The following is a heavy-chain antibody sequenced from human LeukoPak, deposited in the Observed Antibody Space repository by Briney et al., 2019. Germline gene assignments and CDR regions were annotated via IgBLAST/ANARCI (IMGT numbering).Heavy chain of an antibody. J-gene: IGHJ4*02. CDR1: GFTFISYD. CDR2: ISYDGSNK. Sequence: PGGSLRLSCAASGFTFISYDIHWVRQAPGKGVEWLAVISYDGSNKYYADSVKGRFTISRDNSKNTLYLQVNSLRTEDTAVYYCAKNIPNCSSTSCPLDYWGQGTLVTVSS. V-gene: IGHV3-30*18. CDR3: AKNIPNCSSTSCPLDY. D-gene: IGHD2-2*01.